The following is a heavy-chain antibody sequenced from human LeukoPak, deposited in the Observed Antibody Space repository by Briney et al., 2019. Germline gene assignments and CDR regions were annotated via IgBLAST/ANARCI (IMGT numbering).Heavy chain of an antibody. Sequence: GGSLRLSCAASGFTFSSYEMNWVRQAPGKGLEWVSYISSSGSTIYYADSVKGRFTISRDNAKNSLYLQMNSLRAEDTAVYYCARDLAGYSYGHDYWGQGTLVTVSS. J-gene: IGHJ4*02. D-gene: IGHD5-18*01. CDR3: ARDLAGYSYGHDY. CDR2: ISSSGSTI. V-gene: IGHV3-48*03. CDR1: GFTFSSYE.